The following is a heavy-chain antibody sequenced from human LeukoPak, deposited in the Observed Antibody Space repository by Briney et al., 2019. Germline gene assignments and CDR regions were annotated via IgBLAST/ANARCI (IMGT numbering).Heavy chain of an antibody. D-gene: IGHD3-10*01. V-gene: IGHV1-69*05. CDR1: GGTFSSYA. J-gene: IGHJ4*02. CDR3: AREHLYGSGSCFDY. Sequence: SVKVSCKASGGTFSSYAISWVRQAPGQGLEWMGGIIPIFGTANYAQKFQGRVTITTDEFTSTVYMELSSLRSEDTAVYYCAREHLYGSGSCFDYWGQGTLATVSS. CDR2: IIPIFGTA.